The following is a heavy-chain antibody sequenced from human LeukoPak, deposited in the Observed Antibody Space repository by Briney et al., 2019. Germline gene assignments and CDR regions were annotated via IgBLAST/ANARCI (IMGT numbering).Heavy chain of an antibody. Sequence: KSSETLSLTCAVYGGSFSGYYWSWIRQPPGKGLEWIGEINHSGSTNYNPSLKSRVTISVDTSKNQFSLKLSSVTAADTAVYYCARGDCSSTSCYIGLKYWGQGTLVTVSS. D-gene: IGHD2-2*02. CDR3: ARGDCSSTSCYIGLKY. CDR1: GGSFSGYY. J-gene: IGHJ4*02. CDR2: INHSGST. V-gene: IGHV4-34*01.